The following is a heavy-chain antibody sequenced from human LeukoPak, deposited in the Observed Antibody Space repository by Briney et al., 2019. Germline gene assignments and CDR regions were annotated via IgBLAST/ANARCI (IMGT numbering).Heavy chain of an antibody. Sequence: SETLSLTCTVSGGSISSSYSWSWIRQPPGKGLEWIGEINHSGSTNYNPSLKSRVTISVDTSKNQFSLKLSSVTAADTAVYYCARGRGYWGNYYYYMDVWGKGTTVTVSS. CDR3: ARGRGYWGNYYYYMDV. CDR1: GGSISSSYS. D-gene: IGHD7-27*01. V-gene: IGHV4-34*01. CDR2: INHSGST. J-gene: IGHJ6*03.